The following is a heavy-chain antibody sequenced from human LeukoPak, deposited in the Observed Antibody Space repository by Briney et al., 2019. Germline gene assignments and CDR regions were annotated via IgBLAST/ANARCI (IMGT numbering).Heavy chain of an antibody. CDR2: INHSGST. J-gene: IGHJ3*02. D-gene: IGHD6-6*01. Sequence: SETLSLTCAVYGGSFSGYYWSWISQPPGKGMEWIGEINHSGSTNYNPSLKSRVPISVDTSKNQFSLKLSSVTAADTAVYYCARLSQIVAFDIWGQGTMVTVSS. CDR1: GGSFSGYY. CDR3: ARLSQIVAFDI. V-gene: IGHV4-34*01.